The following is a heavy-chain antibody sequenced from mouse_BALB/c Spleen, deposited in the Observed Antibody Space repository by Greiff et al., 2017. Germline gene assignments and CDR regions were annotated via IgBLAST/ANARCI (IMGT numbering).Heavy chain of an antibody. V-gene: IGHV5-6-3*01. CDR2: INSNGGST. CDR3: ARYGLYAMDY. Sequence: EVQRVESGGGLVQPGGSLKLSCAASGFPFSSYGMSWVRQTPDKRLELVATINSNGGSTYYPDSVKGRFTISRDNAKNTLYLQMSSLKSEDTAMYYCARYGLYAMDYWGQGTSVTVS. D-gene: IGHD2-10*02. CDR1: GFPFSSYG. J-gene: IGHJ4*01.